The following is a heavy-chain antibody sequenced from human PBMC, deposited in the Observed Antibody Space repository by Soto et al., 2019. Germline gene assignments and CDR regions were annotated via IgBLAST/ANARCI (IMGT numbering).Heavy chain of an antibody. D-gene: IGHD6-13*01. CDR1: GYSFTSYW. CDR3: ARHNIAAAGTFDY. J-gene: IGHJ4*02. Sequence: RGESLKISCKGSGYSFTSYWIGWVRQMPGKGLEWMGIIYPGDSDTRYSPSFQGQVTISADKSISTAYLQWSSLKASDTAMYYCARHNIAAAGTFDYWGQGTLVTVSS. V-gene: IGHV5-51*01. CDR2: IYPGDSDT.